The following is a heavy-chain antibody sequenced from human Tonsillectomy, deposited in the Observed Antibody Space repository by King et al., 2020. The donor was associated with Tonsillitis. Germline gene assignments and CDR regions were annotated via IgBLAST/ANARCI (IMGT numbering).Heavy chain of an antibody. V-gene: IGHV1-69*01. D-gene: IGHD5-18*01. CDR1: GGTFSSYA. Sequence: QLVQSGAEVKKPGSSVKVSCKASGGTFSSYAISWVRQAPGQGLEWMGGIIPIFGTANYAQKFQGRVTITADESTSTAYMELSSLRSEDTAVYYCARGEVQLWSSRYYYDGMDVWGQGTTVTVSS. CDR3: ARGEVQLWSSRYYYDGMDV. CDR2: IIPIFGTA. J-gene: IGHJ6*02.